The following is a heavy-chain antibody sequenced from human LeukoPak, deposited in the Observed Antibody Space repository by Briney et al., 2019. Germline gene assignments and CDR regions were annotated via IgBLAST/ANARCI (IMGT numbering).Heavy chain of an antibody. J-gene: IGHJ6*03. D-gene: IGHD2-15*01. CDR2: INHSGST. V-gene: IGHV4-34*01. Sequence: SETLSLTCAVYGGSFSGYYWSWIRQPPGKGLEWIGEINHSGSTNYDPSLKSRVTISVDTSKNQFSLKLSSVTAADTAVYYCARGVWYCSGGSCYKYYYYYMDVWGKGTTVTVSS. CDR1: GGSFSGYY. CDR3: ARGVWYCSGGSCYKYYYYYMDV.